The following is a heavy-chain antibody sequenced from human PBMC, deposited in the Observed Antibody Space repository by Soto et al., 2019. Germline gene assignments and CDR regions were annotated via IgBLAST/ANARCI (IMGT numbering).Heavy chain of an antibody. CDR2: ISTRGNT. Sequence: QVQLEESGPGLVKPSETLSLICSVSGVSMRNSYWTWIRQSAGKGLEWIGRISTRGNTNYNPSLNSRLTMSVDTSTNQVSLKLTSVTAADTAVYYCARGGGVPALGDPWGQGTLGTVSS. V-gene: IGHV4-4*07. D-gene: IGHD3-16*01. J-gene: IGHJ5*02. CDR3: ARGGGVPALGDP. CDR1: GVSMRNSY.